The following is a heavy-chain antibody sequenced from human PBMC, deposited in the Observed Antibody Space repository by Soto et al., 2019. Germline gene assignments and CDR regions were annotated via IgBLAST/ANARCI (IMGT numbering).Heavy chain of an antibody. CDR2: ISSSGSTI. V-gene: IGHV3-48*03. J-gene: IGHJ6*02. CDR3: ARQIYYYGSGIAYYYYYYGMDV. Sequence: PGGSLRLSCAASGFTFSSYEMNWVRQAPGKGLEWVSYISSSGSTIYYADSVKGRFTISRDNAKNSLYLQMNSLRAEDTAVYYCARQIYYYGSGIAYYYYYYGMDVWGQGTTVTVSS. CDR1: GFTFSSYE. D-gene: IGHD3-10*01.